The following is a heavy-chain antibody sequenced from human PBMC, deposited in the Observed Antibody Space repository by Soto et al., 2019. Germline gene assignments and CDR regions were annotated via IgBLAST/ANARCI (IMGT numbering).Heavy chain of an antibody. CDR3: ARLWFGELVYYYYGMDV. Sequence: GESLKISCKGSGYSFTSYWIGWVRQMPGKGLEWMGIIYPGDSDTRYSPSFQGQVTISADKSISTAYLQWSSLKASDTAMYYWARLWFGELVYYYYGMDVWGQGTTVTVSS. CDR2: IYPGDSDT. V-gene: IGHV5-51*01. D-gene: IGHD3-10*01. CDR1: GYSFTSYW. J-gene: IGHJ6*02.